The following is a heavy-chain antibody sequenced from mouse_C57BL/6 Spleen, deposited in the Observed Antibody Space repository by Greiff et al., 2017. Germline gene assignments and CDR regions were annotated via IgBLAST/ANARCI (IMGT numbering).Heavy chain of an antibody. J-gene: IGHJ2*02. D-gene: IGHD1-1*01. CDR2: IDPEDGDT. V-gene: IGHV14-2*01. CDR3: ARTTVVAGFDY. CDR1: GFNIKDYY. Sequence: QLKQSGAELVKPGASVKLSCTASGFNIKDYYMHWVKQRTEQCLEWIGRIDPEDGDTKYAPKFQGKATITSETSSNTADLQLSSLTSEDTAVYYYARTTVVAGFDYWGQGTSLTVSS.